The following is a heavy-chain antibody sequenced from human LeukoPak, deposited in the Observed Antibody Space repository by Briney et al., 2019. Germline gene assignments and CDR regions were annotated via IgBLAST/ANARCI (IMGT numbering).Heavy chain of an antibody. CDR2: IRYDGSNK. J-gene: IGHJ4*02. CDR1: GFTFSSYG. Sequence: GGSLRLSCAASGFTFSSYGMDWVRQAPGKGLEWVAFIRYDGSNKYYADSVKGRFPTSRDNSKKTLYLQMHRLRAEDTAVYYCAKGYYYYDSSGYQYYFDYWGQGTLVTVSS. CDR3: AKGYYYYDSSGYQYYFDY. V-gene: IGHV3-30*02. D-gene: IGHD3-22*01.